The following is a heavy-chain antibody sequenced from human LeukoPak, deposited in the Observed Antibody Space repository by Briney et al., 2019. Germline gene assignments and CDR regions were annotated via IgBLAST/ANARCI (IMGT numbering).Heavy chain of an antibody. CDR2: IKQDGSEK. CDR1: GFTFSSYW. CDR3: AREGDKVGFDFEY. Sequence: PGGSLRLSCAASGFTFSSYWMSWVRQAPGKGLEWVANIKQDGSEKYYVDSVKGRFTISRDNAKNSLYLQMNSLRAEDTAVYYCAREGDKVGFDFEYWGQGTLVTVSS. D-gene: IGHD2-21*01. V-gene: IGHV3-7*01. J-gene: IGHJ4*02.